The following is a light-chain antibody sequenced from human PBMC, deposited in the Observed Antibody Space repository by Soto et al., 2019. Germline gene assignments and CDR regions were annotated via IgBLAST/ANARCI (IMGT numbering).Light chain of an antibody. CDR3: SSYTSSSTWV. CDR1: GSDVGGYNY. J-gene: IGLJ3*02. Sequence: QSVLTQPPSASGSPEQSVTISCTGTGSDVGGYNYASWYQQHPGKAPKLMIYEVSKRPSGVPDRFSGSKSGNTASLTVSGLQAEDEADYYCSSYTSSSTWVFGGGTEVTVL. V-gene: IGLV2-8*01. CDR2: EVS.